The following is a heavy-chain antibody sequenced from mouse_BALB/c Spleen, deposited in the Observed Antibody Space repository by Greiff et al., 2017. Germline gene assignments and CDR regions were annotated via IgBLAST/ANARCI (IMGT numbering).Heavy chain of an antibody. V-gene: IGHV5-17*02. CDR2: ISSGSSTI. D-gene: IGHD2-10*01. CDR3: ARYPYYGNYLYAMDY. Sequence: EVQRVESGGGLVQPGGSRKLSCAASGFTFSSFGMHWVRQAPEKGLEWVAYISSGSSTIYYADTVKGRFTISRDNPKNTLFLQMTSLRSEDTAMYYCARYPYYGNYLYAMDYWGQGTSVTVSS. J-gene: IGHJ4*01. CDR1: GFTFSSFG.